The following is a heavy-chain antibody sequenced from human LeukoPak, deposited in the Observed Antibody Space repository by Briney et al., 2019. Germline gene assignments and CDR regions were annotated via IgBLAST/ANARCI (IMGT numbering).Heavy chain of an antibody. CDR1: GYTFTGYY. J-gene: IGHJ4*02. D-gene: IGHD1-26*01. CDR3: ARGSTMGATESLGFDY. CDR2: INPNSGDT. V-gene: IGHV1-2*02. Sequence: GASVKVSCKASGYTFTGYYIHWVRQAPGQGLEWMGWINPNSGDTHYAQKFQGRVTMTRDTSISTAYMELSRLRSDDTAMYYCARGSTMGATESLGFDYWGQGTPVTVSS.